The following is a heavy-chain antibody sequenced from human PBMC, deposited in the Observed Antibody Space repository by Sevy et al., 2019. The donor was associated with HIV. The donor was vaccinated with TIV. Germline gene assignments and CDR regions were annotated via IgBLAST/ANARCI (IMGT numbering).Heavy chain of an antibody. CDR3: ARTGEEVSTPKDAFDI. CDR1: GFTFSSYA. Sequence: GGSLTLSCAASGFTFSSYAMHWVRQAPGKGLEWVAVISYDGSNKYYADSVKGRFTISRDNSKNTLYLQMNSLRAEDTAVYYCARTGEEVSTPKDAFDIWGQGTMVTVSS. D-gene: IGHD3-16*01. V-gene: IGHV3-30-3*01. CDR2: ISYDGSNK. J-gene: IGHJ3*02.